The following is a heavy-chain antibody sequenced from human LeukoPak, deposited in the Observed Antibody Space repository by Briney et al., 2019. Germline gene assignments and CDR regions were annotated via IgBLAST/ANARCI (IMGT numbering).Heavy chain of an antibody. Sequence: SETLSLTCAVYGGSFSGYYWSWIRQPPGKGLEWIGEINHSGSTNYNPSLKSRVTISVDTSKNQFSLKLSSVTAADTAVYYCARLLTYDFWSGYHFGYWGQGTLVTVSS. D-gene: IGHD3-3*01. CDR3: ARLLTYDFWSGYHFGY. V-gene: IGHV4-34*01. J-gene: IGHJ4*02. CDR2: INHSGST. CDR1: GGSFSGYY.